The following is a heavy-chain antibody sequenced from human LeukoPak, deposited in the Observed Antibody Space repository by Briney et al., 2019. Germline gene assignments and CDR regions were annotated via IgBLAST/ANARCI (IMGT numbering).Heavy chain of an antibody. D-gene: IGHD2-2*01. V-gene: IGHV4-39*07. J-gene: IGHJ5*02. CDR2: IYYSEST. CDR1: GDSISSNSNY. CDR3: ARGGSYCSSTSCSTKETNNWFDP. Sequence: PSETLSLTCTVSGDSISSNSNYWGWIRQPPGKGLEWIGSIYYSESTYYNPSLKSRVTISVDTSKNQFSLKLSSVTAADTAVYYCARGGSYCSSTSCSTKETNNWFDPWGQGTLVTVSS.